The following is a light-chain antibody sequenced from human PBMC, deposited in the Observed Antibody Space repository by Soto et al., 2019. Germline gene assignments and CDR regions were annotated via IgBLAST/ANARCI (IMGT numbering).Light chain of an antibody. CDR2: AAS. CDR3: QKYNTVPWT. CDR1: QGISTH. Sequence: DIQMTQSPSSLSASIGDSVTITCRASQGISTHLAWYQEKPGKVPKILIYAASTLQPGVPSRFSGTGFGTHFPLSISSLQPEDVATYYCQKYNTVPWTFGQGTKV. J-gene: IGKJ1*01. V-gene: IGKV1-27*01.